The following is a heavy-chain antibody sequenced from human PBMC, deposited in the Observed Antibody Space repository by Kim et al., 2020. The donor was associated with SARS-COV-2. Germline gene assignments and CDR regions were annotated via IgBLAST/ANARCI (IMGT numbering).Heavy chain of an antibody. D-gene: IGHD3-3*01. CDR2: T. Sequence: TYHNPSLKSRVTISVDTSKNQFSLKLSSVTAADTAVYYCARIGGSGYLSYWGQGTLVTVSS. CDR3: ARIGGSGYLSY. J-gene: IGHJ4*02. V-gene: IGHV4-39*01.